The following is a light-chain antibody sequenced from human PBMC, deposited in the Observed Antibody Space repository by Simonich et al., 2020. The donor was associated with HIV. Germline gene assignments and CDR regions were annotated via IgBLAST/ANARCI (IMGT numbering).Light chain of an antibody. Sequence: QIVLTQSPSASASLGASVKLTCTLSSGHSSYAIAWHQQQPEKGPRYLMKVDSDGSHSKGDEIPDRFSGSSYGAERYLTISSLQSEDEADYYCQTWGAGAGANWVFGGGTKLTVL. CDR2: VDSDGSH. V-gene: IGLV4-69*01. CDR1: SGHSSYA. J-gene: IGLJ3*02. CDR3: QTWGAGAGANWV.